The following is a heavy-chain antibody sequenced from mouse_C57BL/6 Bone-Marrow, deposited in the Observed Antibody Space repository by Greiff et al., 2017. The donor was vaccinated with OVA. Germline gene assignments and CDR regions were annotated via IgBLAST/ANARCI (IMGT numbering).Heavy chain of an antibody. CDR2: INPNNGGT. V-gene: IGHV1-26*01. Sequence: EVKLQQSGPELVKPGASVKISCKASGYTFTDYYMNWVKQSHGKSLEWIGDINPNNGGTSYNQKFKGKATLTVDKFSSTAYMELRSLTSEDSAVYYCAPTTVVAPGVWGTGTTVTVSS. D-gene: IGHD1-1*01. J-gene: IGHJ1*03. CDR3: APTTVVAPGV. CDR1: GYTFTDYY.